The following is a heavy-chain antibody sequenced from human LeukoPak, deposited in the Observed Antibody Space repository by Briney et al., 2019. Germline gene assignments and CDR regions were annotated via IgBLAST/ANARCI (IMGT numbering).Heavy chain of an antibody. J-gene: IGHJ4*02. D-gene: IGHD1-26*01. Sequence: GGSLRLSCAASGFTFSNYVMHWVRQAPGKGLEWVAVIAYDGSNKYYADSVKGRFTISRDDSKDTLYLQMNSLRAEDTAVYYCAGIVGTTAFDYWGQGTLVTVSS. CDR3: AGIVGTTAFDY. V-gene: IGHV3-30-3*01. CDR1: GFTFSNYV. CDR2: IAYDGSNK.